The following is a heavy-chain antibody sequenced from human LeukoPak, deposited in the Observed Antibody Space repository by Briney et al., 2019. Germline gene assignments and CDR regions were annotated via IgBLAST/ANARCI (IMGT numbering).Heavy chain of an antibody. CDR2: IYYRGST. CDR3: ARHDVDIVATSVNWFDP. J-gene: IGHJ5*02. CDR1: GGSISSGSYY. D-gene: IGHD5-12*01. V-gene: IGHV4-39*01. Sequence: SETLSLTCTVSGGSISSGSYYWGWIRQPPGKGREWIGSIYYRGSTYYNPSLKSRLTISVATSKNQFSLKLSSVTAADTAVYYCARHDVDIVATSVNWFDPWGQGTLVTVSS.